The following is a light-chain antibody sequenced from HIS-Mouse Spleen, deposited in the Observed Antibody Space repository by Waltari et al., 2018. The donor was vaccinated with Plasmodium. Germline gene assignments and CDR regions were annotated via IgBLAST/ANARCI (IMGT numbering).Light chain of an antibody. Sequence: YELTQPPSVSVSPGQTASITCSGDQLGDKYACWYQQKPGQSPVLVIYQDSKRPSGIPERFSGSNSGNTATLTISGTQAMDEADYYCQAWDSSTAVFGGGTKLTVL. CDR1: QLGDKY. J-gene: IGLJ3*02. CDR3: QAWDSSTAV. CDR2: QDS. V-gene: IGLV3-1*01.